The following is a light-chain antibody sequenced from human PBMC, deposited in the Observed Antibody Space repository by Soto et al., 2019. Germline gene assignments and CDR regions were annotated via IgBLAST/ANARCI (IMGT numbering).Light chain of an antibody. CDR2: DAS. Sequence: EIVLTQSPATLSLSPGERATLSCVASQSVSSSYLAWYQQKPGLAPRLLIYDASSRATGIPDRFSGSGSGTDFILTISRLEPEDFAAYYCQQYGSSFTFGGGTKVDIK. CDR3: QQYGSSFT. J-gene: IGKJ4*01. CDR1: QSVSSSY. V-gene: IGKV3D-20*01.